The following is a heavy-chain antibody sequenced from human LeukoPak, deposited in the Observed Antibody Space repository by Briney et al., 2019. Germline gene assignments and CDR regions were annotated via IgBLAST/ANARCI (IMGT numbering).Heavy chain of an antibody. Sequence: PSETLSLTCAVYGGSFSGYYWSWIRQPPGKGLEWIGEINHSGSTNYNPSLKSRVTISVDTSKNQFSLKLSSVTAADTAVYYCAREAPPFMVRGVKDAFDIWGQGTMVTVSS. CDR1: GGSFSGYY. V-gene: IGHV4-34*01. J-gene: IGHJ3*02. CDR3: AREAPPFMVRGVKDAFDI. CDR2: INHSGST. D-gene: IGHD3-10*01.